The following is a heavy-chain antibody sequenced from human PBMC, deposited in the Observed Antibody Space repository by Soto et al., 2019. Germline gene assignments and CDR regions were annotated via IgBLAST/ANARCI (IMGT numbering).Heavy chain of an antibody. Sequence: GGSLRLSCAASGFTFTSHAMSWVRQAPGKGLEWVSIISVVGRTTYYADSVKGRFTISRDNSRNTLFLQMNALRAEDTAVYFCAKDRRKNLDSSTGAEFDTCGPGALVTVSS. CDR2: ISVVGRTT. J-gene: IGHJ5*02. CDR1: GFTFTSHA. D-gene: IGHD3-9*01. CDR3: AKDRRKNLDSSTGAEFDT. V-gene: IGHV3-23*01.